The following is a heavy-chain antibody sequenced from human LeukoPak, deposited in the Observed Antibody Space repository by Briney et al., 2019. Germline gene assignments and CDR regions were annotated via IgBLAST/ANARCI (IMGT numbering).Heavy chain of an antibody. CDR3: ARHGGMGCSGGSCYYY. V-gene: IGHV5-51*01. J-gene: IGHJ4*02. D-gene: IGHD2-15*01. CDR1: GYSFTTYC. CDR2: IYPSDSDT. Sequence: GESLKISCKGSGYSFTTYCIGWVRQMPGKGLEWMGIIYPSDSDTRYSPSFQGQVTISADKSISTAYLQWSSLKASDTAIYYCARHGGMGCSGGSCYYYWGQGTLVTVSS.